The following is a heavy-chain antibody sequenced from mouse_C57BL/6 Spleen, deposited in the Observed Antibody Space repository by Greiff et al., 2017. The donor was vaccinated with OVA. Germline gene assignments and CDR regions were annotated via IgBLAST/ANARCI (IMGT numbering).Heavy chain of an antibody. CDR1: GFTFSSYG. CDR3: ARGDSGYYAMDY. V-gene: IGHV5-6*01. D-gene: IGHD1-3*01. CDR2: ISSGGSYT. J-gene: IGHJ4*01. Sequence: EVHLVESGGDLVKPGGSLKLSCAASGFTFSSYGMSWVRQTPDKRLEWVATISSGGSYTYYPDSVKGRFTISRDNAKNTLYLQMSSLKSEDTAMYYCARGDSGYYAMDYWGQGTSVTVSS.